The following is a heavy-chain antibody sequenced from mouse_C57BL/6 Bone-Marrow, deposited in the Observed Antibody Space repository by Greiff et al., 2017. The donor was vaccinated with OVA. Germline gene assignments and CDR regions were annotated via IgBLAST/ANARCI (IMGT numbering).Heavy chain of an antibody. CDR3: ARDPYYFDY. Sequence: EVQLQESGPVLVKPGASVKMSCKASGYTFTDYYMNWVKQSHGKSLEWIGVINPYNGGTSYNQKFKGKATLTVDKSSSTAYMELNSLTSEDSAVYYCARDPYYFDYWGQGTTLTVSS. CDR1: GYTFTDYY. V-gene: IGHV1-19*01. CDR2: INPYNGGT. J-gene: IGHJ2*01.